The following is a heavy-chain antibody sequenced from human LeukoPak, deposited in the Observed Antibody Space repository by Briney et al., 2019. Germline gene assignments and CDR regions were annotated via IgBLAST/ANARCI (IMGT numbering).Heavy chain of an antibody. Sequence: GGSLRLSCAASGFAFSNYAMSCVRQAPGKGLEWVSAISGSGGSTYYADSVKGRFTISRDNSKNTLYLQMNSLRAEATAVYYCAKLLGDYSNDGMDVWGQGTTVTVSS. D-gene: IGHD4-11*01. J-gene: IGHJ6*02. CDR1: GFAFSNYA. CDR2: ISGSGGST. CDR3: AKLLGDYSNDGMDV. V-gene: IGHV3-23*01.